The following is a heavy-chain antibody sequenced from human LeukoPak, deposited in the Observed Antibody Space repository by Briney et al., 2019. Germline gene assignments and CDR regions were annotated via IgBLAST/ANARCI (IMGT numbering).Heavy chain of an antibody. D-gene: IGHD2-15*01. V-gene: IGHV3-21*01. CDR3: ARDYCSGVSCYYFDY. Sequence: GKSLRLSCAASGFTFSSYSMNWVRQAPGKGLEWVSSISRSSSYRYYADSVKGRLTISRDNAKNSLYLQMNSLRAEDTAVYYCARDYCSGVSCYYFDYWGQGTLVTVSS. CDR2: ISRSSSYR. CDR1: GFTFSSYS. J-gene: IGHJ4*02.